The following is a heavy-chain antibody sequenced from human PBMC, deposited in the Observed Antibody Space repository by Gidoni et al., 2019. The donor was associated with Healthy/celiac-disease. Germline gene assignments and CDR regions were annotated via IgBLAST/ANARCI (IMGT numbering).Heavy chain of an antibody. Sequence: QVQLVESGGGVVQPGRSLRLSCAASGFTFSSYGMHWVRQAPGKGLEWVAVIGYDGSNKYYADSVKGGFTISRDNSKNTLYLQMNSLRAEDTAVYYCARSKGYFDYWGQGTLVTVSS. CDR3: ARSKGYFDY. CDR1: GFTFSSYG. CDR2: IGYDGSNK. J-gene: IGHJ4*02. V-gene: IGHV3-33*01.